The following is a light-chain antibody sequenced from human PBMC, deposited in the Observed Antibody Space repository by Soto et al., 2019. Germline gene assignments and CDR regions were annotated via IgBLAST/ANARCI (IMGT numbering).Light chain of an antibody. J-gene: IGKJ1*01. V-gene: IGKV1-8*01. Sequence: AIRMTQSPSSLSASTGDRVTITCRASQGISSYLAWYQQKPGKAPKLLIYAASTLQSGVPSRFSGSGSGTDSTLNLSCLQSEDFATYYYQQYYSYPLAFGQGNKVELK. CDR3: QQYYSYPLA. CDR2: AAS. CDR1: QGISSY.